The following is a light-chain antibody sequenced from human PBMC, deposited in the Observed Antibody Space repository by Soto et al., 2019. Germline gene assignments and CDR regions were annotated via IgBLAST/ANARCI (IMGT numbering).Light chain of an antibody. Sequence: EIVLTQSPATLSLSPGERATLSCRASQSVSSYLAWYQQKPGQAPRLLIYNASNRATGIPARFSGSGSGTDFTLTIISIEPEDFAVYYCQQSSNWPLTFGGGTKVEIK. V-gene: IGKV3-11*01. CDR3: QQSSNWPLT. CDR2: NAS. CDR1: QSVSSY. J-gene: IGKJ4*01.